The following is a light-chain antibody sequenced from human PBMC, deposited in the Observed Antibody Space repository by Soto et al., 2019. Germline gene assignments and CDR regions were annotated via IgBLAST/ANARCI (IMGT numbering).Light chain of an antibody. J-gene: IGLJ2*01. CDR2: EVT. V-gene: IGLV2-8*01. CDR1: SGEIGAFKY. Sequence: QSALTQPPSASGSPGESVTISCTGSSGEIGAFKYVSWFQQFPGKAPKLIIYEVTERPSGVPGRFSGSKSDNTASLTVSGLQPDDEGIYFCSAYAGFNNLLFGGGTKLTVL. CDR3: SAYAGFNNLL.